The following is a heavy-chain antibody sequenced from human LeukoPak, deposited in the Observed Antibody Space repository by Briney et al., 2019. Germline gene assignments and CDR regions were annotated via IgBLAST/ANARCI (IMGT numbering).Heavy chain of an antibody. Sequence: PSETLSLTCTVSGGSISSYYWSWIRQTPGKGLEWIGYIYYSGSTNYNPSLKSRVTISVDTSKNQFSLKLSSVTAADTAVYYCARESSAGYFDYWGQGTLVSVSS. D-gene: IGHD2-2*01. CDR3: ARESSAGYFDY. CDR1: GGSISSYY. V-gene: IGHV4-59*01. CDR2: IYYSGST. J-gene: IGHJ4*02.